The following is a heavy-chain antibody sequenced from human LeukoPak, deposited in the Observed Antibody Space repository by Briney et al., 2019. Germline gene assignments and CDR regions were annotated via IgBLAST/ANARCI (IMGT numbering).Heavy chain of an antibody. V-gene: IGHV4-34*01. CDR3: ARTYYDFWSGYYILSYMDV. CDR1: GGSFSGYY. Sequence: SETLSLTCAVYGGSFSGYYWSWIRQPPGKGLEWIGEINHSGSTNYNPSLKSRVTISVDTSKNQFSLKLSSVTAADTAVYYCARTYYDFWSGYYILSYMDVWGKGTTVTVSS. J-gene: IGHJ6*03. D-gene: IGHD3-3*01. CDR2: INHSGST.